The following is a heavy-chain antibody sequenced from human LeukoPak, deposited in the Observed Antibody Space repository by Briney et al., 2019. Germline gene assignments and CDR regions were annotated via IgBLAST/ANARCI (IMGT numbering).Heavy chain of an antibody. CDR1: GFTFSSYA. CDR2: ISGSGGST. V-gene: IGHV3-23*01. J-gene: IGHJ4*02. Sequence: PGGSLRLSCAASGFTFSSYAMSWVRQAPGKGLEWVSAISGSGGSTYYADSVKGRFTISRDNSKNTLYPQMNSLRAEDTAVYYCAKGRGYSSSWYYFDYWGQGTPVTVSS. CDR3: AKGRGYSSSWYYFDY. D-gene: IGHD6-13*01.